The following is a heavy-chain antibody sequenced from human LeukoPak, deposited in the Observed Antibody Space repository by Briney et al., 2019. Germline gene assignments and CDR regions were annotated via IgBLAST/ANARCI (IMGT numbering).Heavy chain of an antibody. Sequence: SETLSLTCTVSGDSISTYYWSWIRQPPGKGLEWIGYIYYRVTSDYNPSLKSRVTMSVDMSTRQISLKLRSVTAADTAVYYCARDPSGSFFNWFDPWGQGTLVTVSS. D-gene: IGHD1-26*01. CDR3: ARDPSGSFFNWFDP. CDR1: GDSISTYY. J-gene: IGHJ5*02. CDR2: IYYRVTS. V-gene: IGHV4-59*01.